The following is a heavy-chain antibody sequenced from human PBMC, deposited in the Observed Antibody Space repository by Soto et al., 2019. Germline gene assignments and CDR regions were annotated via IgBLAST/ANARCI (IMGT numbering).Heavy chain of an antibody. CDR2: IYYSGST. CDR3: VRGGMYYDFWSGYSPPDY. CDR1: GGSISSGDYY. J-gene: IGHJ4*02. V-gene: IGHV4-30-4*01. D-gene: IGHD3-3*01. Sequence: SETLSLTCTVSGGSISSGDYYWSWIRQPPGKGLEWIGYIYYSGSTYDNPSLKSRVTISVDTSKNQFSLKLSSVTAADTAVYYCVRGGMYYDFWSGYSPPDYWGQRTLVTVSS.